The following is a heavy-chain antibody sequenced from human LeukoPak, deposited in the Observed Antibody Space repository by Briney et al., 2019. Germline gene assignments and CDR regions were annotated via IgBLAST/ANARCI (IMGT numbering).Heavy chain of an antibody. V-gene: IGHV1-2*02. Sequence: GASVKVSCKASGYTFTGYYLHWVRQAPGQGLEWMAWINPNSGGTNYAQKFQGRVTMTRDTSISTAYMELSSLRSEDTAVYYCARAIQYQLLSDYWGQGTLVTVSS. CDR2: INPNSGGT. J-gene: IGHJ4*02. D-gene: IGHD2-2*01. CDR1: GYTFTGYY. CDR3: ARAIQYQLLSDY.